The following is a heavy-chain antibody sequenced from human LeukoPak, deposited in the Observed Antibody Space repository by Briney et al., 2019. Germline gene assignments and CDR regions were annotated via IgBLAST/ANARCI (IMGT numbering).Heavy chain of an antibody. J-gene: IGHJ4*02. Sequence: GASVKVSCKASGYTFTSYGISWVRQAPGQGLEWMGWVSGNNVHTNYAQNFQGRVTMTTDTSTSTAYMELRSLTSDDTAVYYCAKDQCSGGTCYSMAYFDYWGQGTLVTVSS. CDR2: VSGNNVHT. D-gene: IGHD2-15*01. CDR3: AKDQCSGGTCYSMAYFDY. CDR1: GYTFTSYG. V-gene: IGHV1-18*01.